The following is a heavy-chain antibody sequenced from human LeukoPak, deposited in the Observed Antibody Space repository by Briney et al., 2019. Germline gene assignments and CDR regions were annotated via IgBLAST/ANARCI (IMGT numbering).Heavy chain of an antibody. CDR3: ARGVIGIVVVPAARDSDYYYYYMDV. J-gene: IGHJ6*03. CDR1: GFTFDDYG. V-gene: IGHV3-20*04. Sequence: GGSLRLSCAASGFTFDDYGMSWVRQAPGKGLEWVSGINWNGGSTGYADSVKGRFTISRDNAKNSLYLQMNSLRAEDTALYYCARGVIGIVVVPAARDSDYYYYYMDVWGKGTTVTVSS. D-gene: IGHD2-2*01. CDR2: INWNGGST.